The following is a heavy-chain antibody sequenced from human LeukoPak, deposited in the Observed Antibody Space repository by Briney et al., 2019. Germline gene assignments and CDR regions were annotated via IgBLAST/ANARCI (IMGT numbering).Heavy chain of an antibody. Sequence: PGGSLRLSCAASGFTFSSYSMNWVRQAPGKGLEWVSSISSSSSYIYYADSVKGRFTISRDNSKNTLYLQMNSLRAEDTAIYYCAKEKYCSDDSCSKTNYYYYYMDVWGKGTTVTVSS. D-gene: IGHD2-15*01. V-gene: IGHV3-21*01. CDR2: ISSSSSYI. CDR3: AKEKYCSDDSCSKTNYYYYYMDV. J-gene: IGHJ6*03. CDR1: GFTFSSYS.